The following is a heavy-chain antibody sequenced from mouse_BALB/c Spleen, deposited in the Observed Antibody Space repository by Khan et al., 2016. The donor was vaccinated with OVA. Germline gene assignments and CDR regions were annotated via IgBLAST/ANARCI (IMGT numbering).Heavy chain of an antibody. Sequence: QIQLVQSGPELKKPGETVRISCKASGYTFTTAGIQWVQKMPGKGLKWIGWINTHSGVPKYAEDFKGRFAFSLEISVTTAYLQIKNLKNEDTATYFCARGEAAYYRNGGSAMEYWGQGTSVTVSS. V-gene: IGHV9-4*02. D-gene: IGHD2-5*01. J-gene: IGHJ4*01. CDR1: GYTFTTAG. CDR2: INTHSGVP. CDR3: ARGEAAYYRNGGSAMEY.